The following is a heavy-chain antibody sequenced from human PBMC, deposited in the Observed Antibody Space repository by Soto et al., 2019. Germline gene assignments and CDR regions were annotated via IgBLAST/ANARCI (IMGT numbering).Heavy chain of an antibody. CDR1: GDSISSGYY. Sequence: PSETLSLTCAVSGDSISSGYYWSWIRQPPGKGLEWIEEINHSGSTNYNPSLKSRVTISVDTSKNQFSLKLSSVTAADTAVYYCAMTVVVPAAIQGAYNWFDPWGQGTLVTVSS. J-gene: IGHJ5*02. V-gene: IGHV4-34*01. D-gene: IGHD2-2*02. CDR2: INHSGST. CDR3: AMTVVVPAAIQGAYNWFDP.